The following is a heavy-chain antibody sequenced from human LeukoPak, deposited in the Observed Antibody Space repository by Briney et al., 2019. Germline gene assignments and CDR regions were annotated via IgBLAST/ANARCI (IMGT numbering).Heavy chain of an antibody. D-gene: IGHD2-15*01. CDR1: GYTFTSYG. CDR2: ISAYNGNR. J-gene: IGHJ3*02. CDR3: ARRVGYAFDI. V-gene: IGHV1-18*01. Sequence: ASVKVSCKASGYTFTSYGISWVRQAPGQGLEWMGWISAYNGNRNYAQKLQGRVTMTRDTSTSTVYMELSSLRSEDTAVYYCARRVGYAFDIWGQGTMVTVSS.